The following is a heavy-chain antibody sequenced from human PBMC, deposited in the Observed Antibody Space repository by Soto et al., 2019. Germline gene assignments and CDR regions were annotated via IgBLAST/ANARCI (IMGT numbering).Heavy chain of an antibody. D-gene: IGHD3-22*01. CDR3: ARHYYYDSSGYFGPYYYYYGMDV. Sequence: ASVKVSCKASGYIFTGYFIQWLRQAPGQGLEWMGWISAYNGNTNYAQKLQGRVTMTTDTSTSTAYMELRSLRSDDTAVYYCARHYYYDSSGYFGPYYYYYGMDVWGQGTTVTVSS. CDR2: ISAYNGNT. CDR1: GYIFTGYF. V-gene: IGHV1-18*01. J-gene: IGHJ6*02.